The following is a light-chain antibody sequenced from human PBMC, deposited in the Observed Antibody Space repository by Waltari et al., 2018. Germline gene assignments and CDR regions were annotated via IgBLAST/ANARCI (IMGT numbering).Light chain of an antibody. CDR2: GAS. CDR3: QQYGSSPLT. J-gene: IGKJ4*01. V-gene: IGKV3-20*01. Sequence: EIVLTQSPGTLSLSPGERATLSCRASQSVSSNYLGWYQQTPGQPPRLLIYGASSRATGIPDRFSGSGSGTDFTLTISRLEPEDFAVYYCQQYGSSPLTFGGGTKVEIK. CDR1: QSVSSNY.